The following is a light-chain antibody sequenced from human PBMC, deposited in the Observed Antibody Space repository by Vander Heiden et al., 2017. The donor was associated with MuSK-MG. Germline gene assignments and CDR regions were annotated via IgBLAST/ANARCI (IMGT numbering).Light chain of an antibody. CDR2: EVS. V-gene: IGLV2-23*02. CDR3: CSYARGSTYV. Sequence: QSALTQPASVSGSPGQSIAISCTGTSSDVGSYNLVSWYQQHPGKAPKLMIYEVSKRPSGVSNRFSGSKSGITASLTISGLQADDEADYYCCSYARGSTYVFGTGTKVTVL. CDR1: SSDVGSYNL. J-gene: IGLJ1*01.